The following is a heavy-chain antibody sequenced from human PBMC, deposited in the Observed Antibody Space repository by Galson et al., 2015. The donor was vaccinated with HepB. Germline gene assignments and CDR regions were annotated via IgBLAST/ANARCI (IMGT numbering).Heavy chain of an antibody. CDR2: ISYDGSNK. V-gene: IGHV3-30*18. Sequence: SLRLSCAASGFTFSSYGMHWVRQAPGKGLEWVAVISYDGSNKYYADSVKGRFTISRDNSKNTLYLQMNSPRAEDTAVYYCAKGKLYSGYYSSDYWGQGTLVTVSS. J-gene: IGHJ4*02. CDR3: AKGKLYSGYYSSDY. CDR1: GFTFSSYG. D-gene: IGHD5-12*01.